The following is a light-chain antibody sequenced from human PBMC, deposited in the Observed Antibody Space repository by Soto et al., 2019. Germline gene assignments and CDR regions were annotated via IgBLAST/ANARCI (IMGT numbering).Light chain of an antibody. CDR1: QGISSY. J-gene: IGKJ5*01. CDR2: AAS. V-gene: IGKV1-8*01. CDR3: KQYYSYPIT. Sequence: AIRMTQSPSSFSASTGDRVTITCRASQGISSYLAWYQQKPGKAPKLLIYAASTLQSGVPSRFSGSGSGTDFTLTICGLQSEDFATYYCKQYYSYPITFGQGTRLDIK.